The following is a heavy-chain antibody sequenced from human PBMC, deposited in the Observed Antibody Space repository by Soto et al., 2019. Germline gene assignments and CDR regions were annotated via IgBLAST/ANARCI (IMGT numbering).Heavy chain of an antibody. Sequence: EVQLVESGGGLVQPGGSLRLSCAASGFTFSSYSMNWVHQAPGKGLEWVSYISSSSSTIYYADSVKGRFTISRDNAKNSLDLQMNSLRAEDTAVYYCARDRRGFASSHYWGQGTLVTVSS. D-gene: IGHD2-2*01. J-gene: IGHJ4*02. CDR2: ISSSSSTI. CDR3: ARDRRGFASSHY. V-gene: IGHV3-48*01. CDR1: GFTFSSYS.